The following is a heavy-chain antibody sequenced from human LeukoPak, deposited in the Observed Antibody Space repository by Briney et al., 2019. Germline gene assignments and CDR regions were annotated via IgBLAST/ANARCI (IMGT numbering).Heavy chain of an antibody. CDR3: ARDSRMNYYAS. J-gene: IGHJ5*02. CDR1: GFTFNDYW. CDR2: INEDGSAK. V-gene: IGHV3-7*01. D-gene: IGHD3-3*01. Sequence: PGGSLRLSCTASGFTFNDYWMTWVRQTPGKGLEWLANINEDGSAKNYVDSVKGRFTISRDNAVNSLYLQMNSLRAGDTAMYYCARDSRMNYYASWGRGTLVTVSS.